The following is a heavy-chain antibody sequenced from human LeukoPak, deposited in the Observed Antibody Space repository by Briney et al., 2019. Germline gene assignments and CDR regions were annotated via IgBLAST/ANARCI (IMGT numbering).Heavy chain of an antibody. CDR3: ARGIIRIAALGS. CDR2: TNPNSGNT. J-gene: IGHJ5*02. CDR1: GYTFTSYA. V-gene: IGHV1-8*01. Sequence: ASVKVFCKASGYTFTSYAINWVRQATGQGLEWMGWTNPNSGNTGYAQKFQGRVTMTRNTSISTAYMELSSLRSEDTAVYYCARGIIRIAALGSWGQGTLVTVSS. D-gene: IGHD6-13*01.